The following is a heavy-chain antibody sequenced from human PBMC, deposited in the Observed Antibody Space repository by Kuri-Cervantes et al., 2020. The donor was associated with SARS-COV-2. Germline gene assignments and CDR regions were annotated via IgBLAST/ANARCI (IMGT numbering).Heavy chain of an antibody. D-gene: IGHD3-3*01. CDR2: ISSSSSYI. CDR1: GFTFSNAW. CDR3: ARDPSTIFGVVIIPVDGGFDY. J-gene: IGHJ4*02. V-gene: IGHV3-21*01. Sequence: GESLKISCAASGFTFSNAWMSWVRQAPGKGLEWVSSISSSSSYIYYADSVKGRFTISRDNAKNSLYLQMNSLRAEDTAVYYCARDPSTIFGVVIIPVDGGFDYWGQGTLVTVSS.